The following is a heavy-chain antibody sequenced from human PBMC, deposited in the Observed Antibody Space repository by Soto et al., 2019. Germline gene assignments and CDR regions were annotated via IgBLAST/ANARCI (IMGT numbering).Heavy chain of an antibody. V-gene: IGHV3-30-3*01. Sequence: HPGGSLRLSCAASGFTFSSYAMHWVRQAPGKGLEWVAVISYDGSNKYYADSVKGRFTISRDNSKNTLYLQMNSLRAEDTAVYYFARMGYHNIQLWLIDYYYGMDVWGQGTMVTVSS. CDR1: GFTFSSYA. CDR2: ISYDGSNK. D-gene: IGHD5-18*01. CDR3: ARMGYHNIQLWLIDYYYGMDV. J-gene: IGHJ6*02.